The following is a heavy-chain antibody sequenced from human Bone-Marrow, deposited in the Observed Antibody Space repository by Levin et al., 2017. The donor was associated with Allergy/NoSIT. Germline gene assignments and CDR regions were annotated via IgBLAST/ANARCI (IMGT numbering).Heavy chain of an antibody. Sequence: GASVKVSCKASGHIFATYALSWVRQAPGQGLEWLGWISPANGHTSYGQRFQDRVTMTTDTSTTTAYMELMTLTSDDTAVYYCATLVGASAGNYWGQGTLVIVSS. CDR3: ATLVGASAGNY. V-gene: IGHV1-18*01. D-gene: IGHD1-26*01. CDR1: GHIFATYA. J-gene: IGHJ4*02. CDR2: ISPANGHT.